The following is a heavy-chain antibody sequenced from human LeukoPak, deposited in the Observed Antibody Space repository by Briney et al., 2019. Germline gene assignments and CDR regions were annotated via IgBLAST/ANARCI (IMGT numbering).Heavy chain of an antibody. V-gene: IGHV3-48*01. CDR1: GFTFSSYS. CDR2: ISSSSTI. J-gene: IGHJ4*02. CDR3: AREMGATWDY. Sequence: AGGSLRLSCAASGFTFSSYSMNWVRQAPGKGLEWVSYISSSSTIYYADSVKGRFTISRDNAKNSLYLQMNSLRAEDTAVYYCAREMGATWDYWGQGTLVTVSS. D-gene: IGHD1-26*01.